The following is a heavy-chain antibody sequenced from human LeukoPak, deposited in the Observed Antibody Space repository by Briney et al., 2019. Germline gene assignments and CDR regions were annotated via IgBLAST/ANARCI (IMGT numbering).Heavy chain of an antibody. V-gene: IGHV1-2*02. D-gene: IGHD7-27*01. CDR3: ARDPNWGNRYYFDY. J-gene: IGHJ4*02. CDR2: INPNSGGT. Sequence: ASVKVSCKTSGYTFTDYYMHWVRQAPGQGLEWMGWINPNSGGTNYAQKFQGRVTMTRDTSISTAYMELSRLRSDDTAVYYCARDPNWGNRYYFDYWGQGTLVTVSS. CDR1: GYTFTDYY.